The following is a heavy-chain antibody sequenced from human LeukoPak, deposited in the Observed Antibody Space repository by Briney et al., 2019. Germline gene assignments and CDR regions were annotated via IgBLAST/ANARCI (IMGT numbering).Heavy chain of an antibody. V-gene: IGHV3-21*01. CDR2: ITTGGDDL. CDR1: GFTFSTYS. D-gene: IGHD6-19*01. J-gene: IGHJ5*02. Sequence: GGSLRLSCAASGFTFSTYSMNWVRQAPGKGLEWVSSITTGGDDLYYSDSVKGRFTISRDNAKNSLFLQMNNLRAEDTAVYYCARKQWLNSWGQGTRVIVSS. CDR3: ARKQWLNS.